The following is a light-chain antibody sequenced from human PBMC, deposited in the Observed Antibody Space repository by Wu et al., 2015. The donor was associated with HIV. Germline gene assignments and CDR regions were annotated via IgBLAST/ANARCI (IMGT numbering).Light chain of an antibody. CDR3: QQYDSSIT. CDR1: QSVRNNY. Sequence: ENVLTQSPGTLSLSPGERATLSCKASQSVRNNYFAWFQQRPGQAPRLLIYGASNRATGTPDRFSGSGSGTDFTLTITRLEPQDFAVYYCQQYDSSITFGQGTRLDNK. CDR2: GAS. J-gene: IGKJ5*01. V-gene: IGKV3-20*01.